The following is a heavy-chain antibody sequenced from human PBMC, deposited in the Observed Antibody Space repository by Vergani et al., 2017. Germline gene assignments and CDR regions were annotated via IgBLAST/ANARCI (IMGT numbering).Heavy chain of an antibody. CDR1: GFTFSSYG. Sequence: QVQLVESGGGVVQPGGSLRLSCAASGFTFSSYGMHWVRQAPGKGLEWVAFIRYDGSNKYYADSVKGRFTISRDNSKNTLYLQMNSLRAEDTAVYYCAREHRGELLSDYGMDVWGQGTTVTVSS. D-gene: IGHD3-10*01. CDR3: AREHRGELLSDYGMDV. J-gene: IGHJ6*02. V-gene: IGHV3-30*02. CDR2: IRYDGSNK.